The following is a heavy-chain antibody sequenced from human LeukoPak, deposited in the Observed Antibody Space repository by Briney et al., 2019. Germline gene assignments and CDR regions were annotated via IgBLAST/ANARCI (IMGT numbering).Heavy chain of an antibody. J-gene: IGHJ4*02. CDR1: GYTFTGYY. CDR2: VNPNSGGT. V-gene: IGHV1-2*06. CDR3: ARVSGGHTSVDY. D-gene: IGHD2-21*01. Sequence: ASVKVSCKASGYTFTGYYMHWVRQAPGQGLEWMGRVNPNSGGTNYAQKFQGRVTMTRDTSISTAYMELSRLRSDDTAVYYCARVSGGHTSVDYWGQGTLVTVSS.